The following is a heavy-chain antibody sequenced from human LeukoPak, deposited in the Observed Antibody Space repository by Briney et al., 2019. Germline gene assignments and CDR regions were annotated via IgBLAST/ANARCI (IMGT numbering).Heavy chain of an antibody. CDR2: INWNGGST. J-gene: IGHJ4*02. Sequence: GGSLRLSCAASGFTLDDYGMSWVRQAPGKGLEWVSGINWNGGSTGYADSIKGRFTISRDNAKNSLYLQMNSLRAEDTALYYCARRVDTAMALDYWGQGTLVTVSS. D-gene: IGHD5-18*01. CDR3: ARRVDTAMALDY. CDR1: GFTLDDYG. V-gene: IGHV3-20*04.